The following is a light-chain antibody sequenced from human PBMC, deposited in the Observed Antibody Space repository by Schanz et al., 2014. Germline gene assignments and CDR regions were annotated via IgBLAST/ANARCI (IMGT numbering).Light chain of an antibody. CDR1: QSVRSRN. V-gene: IGKV3-20*01. J-gene: IGKJ1*01. Sequence: EAVLTQSPGTLSLSPGERATLSCRASQSVRSRNLAWYQQKPGQAPRLLIYAASSRATGIPARFSGSGSGTDFTLTISSLEPEDFAVYYCQQYTTSPGTFGQGTKVEVK. CDR3: QQYTTSPGT. CDR2: AAS.